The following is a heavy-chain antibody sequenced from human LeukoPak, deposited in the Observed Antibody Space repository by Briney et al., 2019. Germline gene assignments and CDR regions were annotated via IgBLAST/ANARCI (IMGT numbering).Heavy chain of an antibody. D-gene: IGHD2-2*01. CDR2: IYTSGST. J-gene: IGHJ3*02. CDR3: ARDGYCSSTSCYFYDAFDI. CDR1: GGSISSYY. Sequence: SETLSLTCTVSGGSISSYYWSWIRQPAGKGLEWIGRIYTSGSTNYNPSLKSRFTMSVVTSKNQFSLKLSSVTAADTAVYYCARDGYCSSTSCYFYDAFDIWGQGTMVTVSS. V-gene: IGHV4-4*07.